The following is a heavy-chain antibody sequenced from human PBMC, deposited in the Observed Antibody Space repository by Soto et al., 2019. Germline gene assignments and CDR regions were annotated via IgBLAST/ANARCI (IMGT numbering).Heavy chain of an antibody. CDR3: ARGYYDFWSGYWAYYYYGMDV. J-gene: IGHJ6*02. CDR1: GGSFSGYY. CDR2: INHSGST. Sequence: LSLTCAVYGGSFSGYYWSWIRQPPGKGLEWIGEINHSGSTNYNPSLKSRVTISVDTSKNQFSLKLSSVTAADTAVYYCARGYYDFWSGYWAYYYYGMDVWGQGTTVTVSS. V-gene: IGHV4-34*01. D-gene: IGHD3-3*01.